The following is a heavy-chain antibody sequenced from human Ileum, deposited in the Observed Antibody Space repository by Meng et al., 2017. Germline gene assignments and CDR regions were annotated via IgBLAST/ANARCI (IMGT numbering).Heavy chain of an antibody. CDR3: ARDHWGSLDY. J-gene: IGHJ4*02. D-gene: IGHD7-27*01. V-gene: IGHV4-61*08. CDR2: AGT. CDR1: GGSVSTTDYQ. Sequence: QVQLQASGPGLVRPSATLSPICTVSGGSVSTTDYQWGWIRQPPGKGLEWIGYAGTNYNPSLKSRVTISVDTSKRQFSLKLTSVTAADTAVYYCARDHWGSLDYWGQGILVTVSS.